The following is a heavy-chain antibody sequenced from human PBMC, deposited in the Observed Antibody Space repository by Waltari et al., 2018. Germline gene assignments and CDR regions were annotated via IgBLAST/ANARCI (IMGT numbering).Heavy chain of an antibody. V-gene: IGHV1-18*01. CDR2: ISAYNGNT. CDR1: GYTFTSYG. J-gene: IGHJ4*02. CDR3: ARDPCGGDCFLSTYFDY. D-gene: IGHD2-21*01. Sequence: QVQLVQSGAEVKKPGASVKVSCKASGYTFTSYGISWVRQAPGQGLEWMGWISAYNGNTNYAQKLQGRVTMTTDTSTSTAYMELRSLRSDDTAVYYCARDPCGGDCFLSTYFDYWGQGTLVTVSS.